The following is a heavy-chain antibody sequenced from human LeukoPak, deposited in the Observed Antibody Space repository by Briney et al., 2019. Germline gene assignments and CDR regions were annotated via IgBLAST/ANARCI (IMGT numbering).Heavy chain of an antibody. CDR1: GGSISSGDYY. CDR2: IYYSGST. V-gene: IGHV4-30-4*08. J-gene: IGHJ5*02. CDR3: ARAIQSHGWFDP. Sequence: SGTLSLTCTVSGGSISSGDYYWSWIRQPPGKGLEWIGYIYYSGSTYYNPSLKSRVTISVDTSKNQFSLKLSSVTAADTAVYYCARAIQSHGWFDPWGQGTLVTVSS. D-gene: IGHD4-11*01.